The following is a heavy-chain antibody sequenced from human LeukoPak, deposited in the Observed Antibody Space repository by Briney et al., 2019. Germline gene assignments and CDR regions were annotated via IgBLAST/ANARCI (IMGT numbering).Heavy chain of an antibody. CDR1: GGSISSYY. CDR2: IYYSGST. V-gene: IGHV4-59*01. CDR3: ARDFRAGKYNWFDP. D-gene: IGHD1-1*01. J-gene: IGHJ5*02. Sequence: SETLSLTRTVSGGSISSYYWSWIRQPPGKGLEWIGYIYYSGSTNYNPSLKSRVTISVDTSKNQFSLKLSSVTAADTAVYYCARDFRAGKYNWFDPWGQGTLVTVSS.